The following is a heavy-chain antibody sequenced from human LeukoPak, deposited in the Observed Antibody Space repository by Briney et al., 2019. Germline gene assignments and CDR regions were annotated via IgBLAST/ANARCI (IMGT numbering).Heavy chain of an antibody. CDR2: IKKDGSEK. J-gene: IGHJ5*02. V-gene: IGHV3-7*05. CDR1: GFTFSSYW. D-gene: IGHD4-17*01. CDR3: TNPPTVTQTRFDP. Sequence: GGSLRLSCAASGFTFSSYWMSWVRQAPGKGLEWVANIKKDGSEKYYVDSVKGRFTISRDNAKTSLYLQMNSLRAEDTAIYYCTNPPTVTQTRFDPWGQGTLVTVSS.